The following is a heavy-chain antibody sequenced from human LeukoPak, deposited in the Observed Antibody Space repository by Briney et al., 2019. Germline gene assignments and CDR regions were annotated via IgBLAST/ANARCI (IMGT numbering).Heavy chain of an antibody. Sequence: PGGSLRLSCAASGFTFSTYNMNWVRHAPGKGLEWISSITSSSSYIYYADSVKGRFTISRDNAKNSLYLQMNSLRAEDTAVYYCAREGAAAGSYNWFDPWGQGTLVTVSS. CDR2: ITSSSSYI. J-gene: IGHJ5*02. CDR3: AREGAAAGSYNWFDP. D-gene: IGHD6-13*01. V-gene: IGHV3-21*01. CDR1: GFTFSTYN.